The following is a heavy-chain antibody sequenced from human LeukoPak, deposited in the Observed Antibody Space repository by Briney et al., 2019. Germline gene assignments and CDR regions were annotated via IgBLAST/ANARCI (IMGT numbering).Heavy chain of an antibody. CDR2: ISPNNGNT. D-gene: IGHD3-3*01. CDR3: ASAYYDFWSGP. CDR1: GYTFVDYG. J-gene: IGHJ3*01. V-gene: IGHV1-18*01. Sequence: ASVKVSCKASGYTFVDYGFIWVRQAPGHGLEWVGWISPNNGNTDYAQKFQGRVTLTIETSSNTTFMELRSLTSDDTAVYYCASAYYDFWSGPWGQGTMVTVSS.